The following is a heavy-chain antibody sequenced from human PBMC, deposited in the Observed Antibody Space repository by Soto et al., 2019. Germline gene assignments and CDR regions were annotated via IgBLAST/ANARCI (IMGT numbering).Heavy chain of an antibody. J-gene: IGHJ6*02. D-gene: IGHD3-16*01. V-gene: IGHV1-18*01. CDR1: GYTLKTFA. CDR2: INGYTGDT. CDR3: ARIGRSYPDYYYFGMDV. Sequence: QVQLVQSGGEVKQPGASVRVSCKTSGYTLKTFAMTWVRRAPGQDLEWVGWINGYTGDTNYAQICQGRITITIDTTTRTGHLDLRNLRSDDTAIYYCARIGRSYPDYYYFGMDVWGQGTTVTVSS.